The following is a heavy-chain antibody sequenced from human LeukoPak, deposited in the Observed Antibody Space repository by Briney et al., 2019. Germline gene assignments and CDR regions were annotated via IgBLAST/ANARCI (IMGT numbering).Heavy chain of an antibody. CDR3: AKTNGYYDY. Sequence: GGSLRLSCAASGFTFSSYSMSWVRQSPGRGLEWVSGISGGGDTTYYAESVKGRFTISRDNSKNTLFLQMNSLTAEDTAVYYCAKTNGYYDYWGQGTLVAVSS. CDR2: ISGGGDTT. CDR1: GFTFSSYS. V-gene: IGHV3-23*01. J-gene: IGHJ4*02. D-gene: IGHD3-22*01.